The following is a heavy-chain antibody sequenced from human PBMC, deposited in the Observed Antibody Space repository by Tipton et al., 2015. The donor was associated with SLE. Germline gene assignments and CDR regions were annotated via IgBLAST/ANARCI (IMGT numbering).Heavy chain of an antibody. D-gene: IGHD1-26*01. V-gene: IGHV4-59*11. CDR3: ARGGRRPYWYFDL. CDR1: GGSISSHY. Sequence: TLSLTCTVSGGSISSHYWSWIRQPPGKGLEWIGYIYYSGSTNHNPSLKSRVTISVDTSKNQFSLKLSSVTAADTAVYYCARGGRRPYWYFDLWGHGTLVTVSS. CDR2: IYYSGST. J-gene: IGHJ2*01.